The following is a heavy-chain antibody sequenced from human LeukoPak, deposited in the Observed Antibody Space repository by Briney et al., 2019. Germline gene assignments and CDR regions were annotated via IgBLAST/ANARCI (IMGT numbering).Heavy chain of an antibody. V-gene: IGHV3-7*01. D-gene: IGHD1-26*01. CDR1: GFTFSSYA. CDR3: ARGEPYMDV. J-gene: IGHJ6*03. CDR2: IKQDGSEK. Sequence: GGSLRLSCAASGFTFSSYAMSWVRQAPGKGLEWVANIKQDGSEKYYVDSVKGRFTISRDNAKNSLYLQMNSLRAEDTAVYYCARGEPYMDVWGKGTTVTISS.